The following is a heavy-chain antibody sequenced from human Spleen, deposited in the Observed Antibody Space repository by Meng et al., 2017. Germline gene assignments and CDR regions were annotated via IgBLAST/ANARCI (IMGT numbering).Heavy chain of an antibody. CDR3: ARRPRLYSYGPLYYYYGMDV. J-gene: IGHJ6*02. Sequence: GESLKISCAASGFTFSSYAMSWVRQAPGKGLVWVSRINSDGSSTSYADSVKGRFTISRDNAKNTLYLQMNSLRAEDTAVYYCARRPRLYSYGPLYYYYGMDVWGQGTTVTVSS. D-gene: IGHD5-18*01. V-gene: IGHV3-74*01. CDR2: INSDGSST. CDR1: GFTFSSYA.